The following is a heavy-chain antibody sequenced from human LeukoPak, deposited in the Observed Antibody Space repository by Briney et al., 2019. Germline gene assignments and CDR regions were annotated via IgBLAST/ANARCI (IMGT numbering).Heavy chain of an antibody. V-gene: IGHV3-9*01. J-gene: IGHJ4*02. Sequence: GGSLRLSCAASGFTFDDYAMHWVRHAPGKGLEWVSGISWNSGSIGYADSVKGRFTISRDNAKNTLYLQMNSLRAEDTAVYYCAKGWQGYYTTWLDSWGQGTLVTVSS. CDR1: GFTFDDYA. CDR3: AKGWQGYYTTWLDS. D-gene: IGHD3-10*01. CDR2: ISWNSGSI.